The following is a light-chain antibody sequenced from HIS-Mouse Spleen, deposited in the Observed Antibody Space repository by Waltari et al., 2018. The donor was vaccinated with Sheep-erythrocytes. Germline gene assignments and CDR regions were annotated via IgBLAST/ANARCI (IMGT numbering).Light chain of an antibody. CDR1: QGISSY. V-gene: IGKV1D-8*02. CDR3: LQHNSYPHT. CDR2: AAS. Sequence: AIWMTQSPSLLSASTGDRVTISCRMSQGISSYLAWYQQKPGKAPKRLIYAASSLQSGVPSRFSGSGSGTEFTLTISSLQPEDFATYYCLQHNSYPHTFGQGTKLEIK. J-gene: IGKJ2*01.